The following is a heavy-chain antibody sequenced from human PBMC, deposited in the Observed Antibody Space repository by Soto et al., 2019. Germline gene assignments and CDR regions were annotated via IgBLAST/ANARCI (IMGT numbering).Heavy chain of an antibody. J-gene: IGHJ4*02. CDR3: ARRYGDYGLDS. CDR1: GGSINTYY. CDR2: IYYTGTT. D-gene: IGHD4-17*01. Sequence: PSETLSLTCTVSGGSINTYYWSWIRQPPGKGLEWIGYIYYTGTTNYNPSLKSRVTISVDTSKNQFSLKLSSVTAADTAVYYCARRYGDYGLDSWGQGTLVTVSS. V-gene: IGHV4-59*01.